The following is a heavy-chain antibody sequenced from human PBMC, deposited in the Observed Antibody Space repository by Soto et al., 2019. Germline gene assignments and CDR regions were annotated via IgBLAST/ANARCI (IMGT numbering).Heavy chain of an antibody. CDR1: GFNIPDRA. Sequence: EVQLVESGGGLVQPGGSLRLSCVVSGFNIPDRAMHWVRQVPGRGLEWVSGIYWNSETIGYVDSVKGRFTTSRDNAMNSLYLQMNTLRVEDTAVYLCIKDSNPGGLDYWGPGTLVTVSS. CDR3: IKDSNPGGLDY. V-gene: IGHV3-9*01. CDR2: IYWNSETI. D-gene: IGHD6-13*01. J-gene: IGHJ4*02.